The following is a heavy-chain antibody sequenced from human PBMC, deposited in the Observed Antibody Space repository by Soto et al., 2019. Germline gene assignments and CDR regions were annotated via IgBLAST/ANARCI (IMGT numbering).Heavy chain of an antibody. CDR1: GFTFSSYA. D-gene: IGHD6-19*01. J-gene: IGHJ5*02. Sequence: GGSLRLSCAASGFTFSSYAMHWVRQAPGKGLEWVAVISYDGSNKYYADSVKGRFTISRDNSKSTLYLQMNSLRAEDTAVYYCARDGDIAVAGPNWFDPWGQGTLVTVSS. CDR2: ISYDGSNK. V-gene: IGHV3-30-3*01. CDR3: ARDGDIAVAGPNWFDP.